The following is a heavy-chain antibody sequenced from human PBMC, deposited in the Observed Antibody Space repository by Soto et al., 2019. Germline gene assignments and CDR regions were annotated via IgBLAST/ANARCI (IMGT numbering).Heavy chain of an antibody. V-gene: IGHV3-53*01. J-gene: IGHJ5*02. CDR3: VTVLTPPAPPSFDT. CDR1: GFTVSGNY. Sequence: EVQLVESGGGLIQPGRSLRLSCAASGFTVSGNYITWVRQAPGKGLEWVSVIFSGDNTNYSDAVKSRFTISRDNSKNTVYLQMNRMRVDDTAVYLCVTVLTPPAPPSFDTWGQGTLLTVSS. D-gene: IGHD3-10*02. CDR2: IFSGDNT.